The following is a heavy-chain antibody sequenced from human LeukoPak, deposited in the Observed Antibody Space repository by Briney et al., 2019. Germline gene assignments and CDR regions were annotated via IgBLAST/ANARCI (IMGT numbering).Heavy chain of an antibody. CDR1: GGSISSGGYY. D-gene: IGHD4-17*01. V-gene: IGHV4-61*08. CDR3: AREAHPTVTTNWFDP. Sequence: PSEPLFLTCTVSGGSISSGGYYWRWIRQHPGKGLEWIGYIYYSGSTNYNPSLKSRVTISVDTSKNQFSLKLSSVTAADTAVYYCAREAHPTVTTNWFDPWGQGTLVTVSS. CDR2: IYYSGST. J-gene: IGHJ5*02.